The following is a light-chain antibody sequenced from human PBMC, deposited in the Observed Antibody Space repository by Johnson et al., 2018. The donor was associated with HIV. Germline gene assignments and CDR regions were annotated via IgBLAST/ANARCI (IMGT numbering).Light chain of an antibody. V-gene: IGLV1-51*02. J-gene: IGLJ1*01. Sequence: QSVLTQPPSVSAAPGQKVTISCSGSSSNIGDNYVSWYQQLPGTAPKVLIYENNERPSGIPDRFSGSRSGTSATLGITGLQTGDEADYYCGTWDSSLGASYVFGTRTKVTVL. CDR2: ENN. CDR1: SSNIGDNY. CDR3: GTWDSSLGASYV.